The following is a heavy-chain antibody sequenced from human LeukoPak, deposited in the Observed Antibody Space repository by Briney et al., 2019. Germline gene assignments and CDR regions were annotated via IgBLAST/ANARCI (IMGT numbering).Heavy chain of an antibody. D-gene: IGHD6-13*01. J-gene: IGHJ4*02. CDR1: GGSITSYY. CDR2: IYYSGST. CDR3: AREGATAGSGYYFDY. V-gene: IGHV4-59*12. Sequence: SETLSLTCTVSGGSITSYYWSWIRQPPGKGLEWIGYIYYSGSTNYNPSLKSRVTISIDTSKNQVSLKLSSVTAADTAVYYCAREGATAGSGYYFDYWGQGSLVTVSS.